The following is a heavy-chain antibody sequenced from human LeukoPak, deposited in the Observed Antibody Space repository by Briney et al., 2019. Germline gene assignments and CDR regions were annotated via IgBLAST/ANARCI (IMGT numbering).Heavy chain of an antibody. V-gene: IGHV4-59*08. D-gene: IGHD2-15*01. CDR1: GGSISSYY. CDR2: IYYSGST. Sequence: PSETLSLTCTVSGGSISSYYWSWIRQPPGKGLEWIGYIYYSGSTNYNPSLKSRVTISVDTSKNQFSLKLSSVTAADTAVYYCARHASQYCSGGSCPDNWFDPWGQGTLVTVSS. CDR3: ARHASQYCSGGSCPDNWFDP. J-gene: IGHJ5*02.